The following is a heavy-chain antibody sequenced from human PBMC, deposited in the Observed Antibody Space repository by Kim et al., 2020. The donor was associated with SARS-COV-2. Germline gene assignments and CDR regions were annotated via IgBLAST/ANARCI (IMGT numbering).Heavy chain of an antibody. CDR1: GYTFTSYA. J-gene: IGHJ4*02. V-gene: IGHV1-3*01. D-gene: IGHD3-22*01. CDR2: INAGNGNT. Sequence: ASVKVSCKASGYTFTSYAMHWVRQAPGQRLEWMGWINAGNGNTKYSQKFQGRVTITRDTSASTAYMELSSLRSEDTAVYYCARGERRVDITMIVVVITTDPFGDYWGQGTLVTVSS. CDR3: ARGERRVDITMIVVVITTDPFGDY.